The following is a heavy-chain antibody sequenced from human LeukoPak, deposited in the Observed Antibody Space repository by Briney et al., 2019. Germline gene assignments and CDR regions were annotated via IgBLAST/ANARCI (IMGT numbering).Heavy chain of an antibody. Sequence: PSETLSLTCAVHGGSFSGYYWSWIRQPPGKGLEWIGEINHSGSTNYNPSLKSRVTISVDTSKNQFSLKLSSVTAADTAVYYCARGTQHDYWGQGTLVTVSS. CDR2: INHSGST. CDR3: ARGTQHDY. V-gene: IGHV4-34*01. CDR1: GGSFSGYY. J-gene: IGHJ4*02.